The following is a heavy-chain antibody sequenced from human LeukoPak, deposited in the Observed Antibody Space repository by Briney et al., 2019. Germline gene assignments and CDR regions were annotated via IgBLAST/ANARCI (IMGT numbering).Heavy chain of an antibody. CDR1: GGTFSSYA. D-gene: IGHD6-19*01. CDR3: AREPSVADLGGFQH. J-gene: IGHJ1*01. V-gene: IGHV1-69*01. CDR2: VIPIFGTA. Sequence: SVKASCKASGGTFSSYAISWVRQAPGQGLEWMGGVIPIFGTANYAQKFQGGVTITADESTSTAYMELSSLRSEDTAVYYCAREPSVADLGGFQHWGQGTLVTVSS.